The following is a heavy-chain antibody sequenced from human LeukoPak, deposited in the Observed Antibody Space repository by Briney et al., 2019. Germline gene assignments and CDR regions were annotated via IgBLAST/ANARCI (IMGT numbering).Heavy chain of an antibody. CDR2: ISGSGGST. V-gene: IGHV3-23*01. D-gene: IGHD2-21*02. CDR1: GFTFSSYA. CDR3: AKLLAYCGGDCYWGWDY. Sequence: GGSLGLSCAASGFTFSSYAMSWVRQAPGKGLEWVSAISGSGGSTYYADSVKGRFTISRDNSKNTLYLQMNSLRAEDTAVYYCAKLLAYCGGDCYWGWDYWGQGTLVTVSS. J-gene: IGHJ4*02.